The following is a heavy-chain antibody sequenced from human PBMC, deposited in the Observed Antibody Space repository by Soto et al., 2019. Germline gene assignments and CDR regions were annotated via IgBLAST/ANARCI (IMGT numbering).Heavy chain of an antibody. CDR1: GFSLNTGGVG. J-gene: IGHJ4*02. V-gene: IGHV2-5*02. D-gene: IGHD6-19*01. Sequence: QITLKESGPTVVKPTQTLTLTCSLSGFSLNTGGVGVGWIRQPPGKALEWLAVIYWDDDKSWNPSLRDRLTINRDASDDQVVLTVTNMDPVDTGTYYCARRRGGFGGGWTTPYFDYCGQGTLVTVSS. CDR2: IYWDDDK. CDR3: ARRRGGFGGGWTTPYFDY.